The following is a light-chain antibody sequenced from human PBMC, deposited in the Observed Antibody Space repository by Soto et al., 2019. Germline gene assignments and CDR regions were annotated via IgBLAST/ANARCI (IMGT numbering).Light chain of an antibody. Sequence: DVVMTQSPLSLPVTFGQPASISCRSSQSLVDSDGNTYLNWIHQRPGQSPRRLIYLVSNRDSGVPDRFRGSGSATDFTLKISSVEAEDVGVFYCMQGTHWPWTFGQGTRVEI. J-gene: IGKJ1*01. CDR1: QSLVDSDGNTY. V-gene: IGKV2-30*01. CDR3: MQGTHWPWT. CDR2: LVS.